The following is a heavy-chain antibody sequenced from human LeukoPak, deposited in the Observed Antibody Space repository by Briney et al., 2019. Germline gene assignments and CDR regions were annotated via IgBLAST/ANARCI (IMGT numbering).Heavy chain of an antibody. V-gene: IGHV4-59*01. CDR1: GGSISSYY. J-gene: IGHJ2*01. CDR2: IYYSGST. CDR3: ARAPHYDILTGYYNRYFDL. D-gene: IGHD3-9*01. Sequence: PSETLSLTCTVSGGSISSYYWSWIRQPPGKGLEGIGYIYYSGSTNYNPSLKSRVTISVDTSKNQFSLKLSSVTAADTAVYYCARAPHYDILTGYYNRYFDLWGRGTLVTVSS.